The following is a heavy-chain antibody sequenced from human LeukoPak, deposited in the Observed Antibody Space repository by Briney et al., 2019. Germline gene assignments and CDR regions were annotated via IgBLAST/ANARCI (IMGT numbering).Heavy chain of an antibody. J-gene: IGHJ4*02. V-gene: IGHV1-18*01. D-gene: IGHD3-22*01. CDR1: GYTLTSYI. CDR3: ARMVSGGYSFDY. CDR2: ISAFNGNT. Sequence: GASVKVSCKASGYTLTSYILSWVRQAPGQGLEWMGWISAFNGNTNYAQKFQGRVTMTTDTSTSTAYMELRSLTSDDTAVYYCARMVSGGYSFDYWGQGTLVTVSS.